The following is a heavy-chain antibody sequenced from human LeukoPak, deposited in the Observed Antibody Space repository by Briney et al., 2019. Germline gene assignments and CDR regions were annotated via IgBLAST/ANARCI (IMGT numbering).Heavy chain of an antibody. V-gene: IGHV1-69*05. D-gene: IGHD3-16*01. CDR2: IIPIFGTA. CDR1: GGTFSSYA. CDR3: ARDDRRLFDY. Sequence: ASVKVSCKASGGTFSSYAISWVRQAPGQGLEWMGGIIPIFGTANYAQKFHGRVTITTDESTSTAYMELSSLRSEDTAVYYCARDDRRLFDYWGQGTLVTVSS. J-gene: IGHJ4*02.